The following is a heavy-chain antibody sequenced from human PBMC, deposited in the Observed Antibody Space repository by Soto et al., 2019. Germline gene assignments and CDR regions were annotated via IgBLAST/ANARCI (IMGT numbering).Heavy chain of an antibody. V-gene: IGHV4-31*11. CDR1: GGPLTSVGYH. J-gene: IGHJ4*02. CDR3: ATLISTLNTGGVDF. CDR2: ISHTGNT. D-gene: IGHD5-18*01. Sequence: SETLSLTCAVSGGPLTSVGYHWSWIRQHPGQGLEWIGYISHTGNTYYNPSLKSRVSISMDTSKSQFSLKLSSATAADTAVYYCATLISTLNTGGVDFWGQGTLVTVSS.